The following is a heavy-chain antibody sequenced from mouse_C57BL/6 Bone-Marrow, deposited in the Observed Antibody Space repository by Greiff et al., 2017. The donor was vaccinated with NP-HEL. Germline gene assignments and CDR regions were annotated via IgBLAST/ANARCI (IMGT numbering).Heavy chain of an antibody. V-gene: IGHV1-85*01. J-gene: IGHJ1*03. CDR1: GYTFTSYD. Sequence: VKAVESGPELVKPGASVKLSCKASGYTFTSYDINWVKQRPGQGLAWIGWLYPRDGSTKYNAKFSGMAPLTVDTSSSTAYMEHHSLTSEDSAVYFCARYYGSRYWYFDVWGTGTTVTVSS. CDR2: LYPRDGST. D-gene: IGHD1-1*01. CDR3: ARYYGSRYWYFDV.